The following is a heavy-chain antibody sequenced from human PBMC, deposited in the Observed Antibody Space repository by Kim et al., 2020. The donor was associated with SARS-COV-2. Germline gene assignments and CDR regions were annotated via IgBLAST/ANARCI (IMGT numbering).Heavy chain of an antibody. Sequence: SETLSLTCTVSGGSISSSSYYWGWIRQPPGKGLEWIGSIYYSGSTYYNPSLKSRVTISVDTSKNQFSLKLSSVTAADTAVYYCARNAGFQVGHPYYFDY. D-gene: IGHD1-26*01. V-gene: IGHV4-39*01. J-gene: IGHJ4*01. CDR3: ARNAGFQVGHPYYFDY. CDR2: IYYSGST. CDR1: GGSISSSSYY.